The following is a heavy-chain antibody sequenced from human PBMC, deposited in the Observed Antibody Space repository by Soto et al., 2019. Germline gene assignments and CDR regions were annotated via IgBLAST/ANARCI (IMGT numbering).Heavy chain of an antibody. CDR2: ISSDGINT. D-gene: IGHD4-4*01. J-gene: IGHJ4*02. V-gene: IGHV3-64*01. Sequence: GGSLRLSCAASGFTVSDYAMHWVRQAPGKGLEYVSGISSDGINTYYANSVKGRFTISRDNSKNTMYLQMGRLSAEDVALYYCARLTSITQRFDFWGQGTLVTVSS. CDR1: GFTVSDYA. CDR3: ARLTSITQRFDF.